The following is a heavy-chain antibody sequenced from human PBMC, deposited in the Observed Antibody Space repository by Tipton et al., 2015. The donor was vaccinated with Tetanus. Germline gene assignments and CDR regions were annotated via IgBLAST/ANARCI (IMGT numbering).Heavy chain of an antibody. Sequence: SGFTFKIYGMHWVRQAPGKGLEWVAVIYYDGSNEHYADSVKGRFSISRDNSKNMLYLHMNSLRAEDTAIYFCAKGRAAATYFFDYWGQGTPVTVSS. CDR3: AKGRAAATYFFDY. CDR1: GFTFKIYG. V-gene: IGHV3-33*03. J-gene: IGHJ4*02. CDR2: IYYDGSNE. D-gene: IGHD6-25*01.